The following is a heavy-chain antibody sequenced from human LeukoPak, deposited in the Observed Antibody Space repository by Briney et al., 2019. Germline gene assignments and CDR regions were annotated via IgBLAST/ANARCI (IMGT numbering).Heavy chain of an antibody. CDR2: IWYDGSNK. V-gene: IGHV3-33*06. J-gene: IGHJ4*02. CDR1: GFTFSSYG. CDR3: AKEQSWATRGDY. D-gene: IGHD5-24*01. Sequence: PGGSLRLSCAASGFTFSSYGMHWVRQAPGKGLEWVAVIWYDGSNKYYADSVKGRFTISRDNSKNTLCLQMNSLRAEDTAVYYCAKEQSWATRGDYWGQGTLVTVSS.